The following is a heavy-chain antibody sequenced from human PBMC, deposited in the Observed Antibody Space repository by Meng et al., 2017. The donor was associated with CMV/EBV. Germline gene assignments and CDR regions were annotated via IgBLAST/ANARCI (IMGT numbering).Heavy chain of an antibody. J-gene: IGHJ4*02. V-gene: IGHV3-15*01. D-gene: IGHD3-10*01. CDR3: TTHYCGSGSGVY. Sequence: GESLKISCAASGFTFSNAWMSWVRQAPGKGLEWVGRIKSKTDGGTTDYAAPVKGRFTISRDDSKNTLYLQMNSLNTEDTAVYYCTTHYCGSGSGVYWGQGTLVTVSS. CDR1: GFTFSNAW. CDR2: IKSKTDGGTT.